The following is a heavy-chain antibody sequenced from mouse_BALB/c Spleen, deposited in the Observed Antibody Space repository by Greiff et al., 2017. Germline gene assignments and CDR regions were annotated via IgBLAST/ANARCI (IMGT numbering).Heavy chain of an antibody. CDR1: GYTFTSYV. Sequence: EVQLQQSGPELVTPGASVKMSCKASGYTFTSYVMHWVKQKPGQGLEWIGYINPYNDGTKYNEKFKGKATLTSDKSSSTAYMELSSLTSEDSAVYYCARSAIYYDYGYAMDYWGQGTSVTVSA. V-gene: IGHV1-14*01. CDR3: ARSAIYYDYGYAMDY. D-gene: IGHD2-4*01. J-gene: IGHJ4*01. CDR2: INPYNDGT.